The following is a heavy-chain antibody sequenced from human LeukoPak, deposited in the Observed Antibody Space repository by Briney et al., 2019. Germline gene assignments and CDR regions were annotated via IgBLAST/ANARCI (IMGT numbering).Heavy chain of an antibody. J-gene: IGHJ5*02. CDR2: ISGSGGST. V-gene: IGHV3-23*01. D-gene: IGHD3-22*01. CDR3: AKDPSYDSSYSNWFDP. Sequence: GGSLRLSCAASGFTFSSYAMSWVRQAPGKGLEWVSAISGSGGSTYYADSVKGRFTISRDNSKNTLYLQMNSLRAEDTAVYYCAKDPSYDSSYSNWFDPWGQGTLVTVSS. CDR1: GFTFSSYA.